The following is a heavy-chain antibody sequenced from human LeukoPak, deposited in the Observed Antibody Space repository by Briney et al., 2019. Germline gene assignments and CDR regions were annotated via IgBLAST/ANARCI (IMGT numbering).Heavy chain of an antibody. CDR1: GFSFSTYG. Sequence: GRSLRLSCAASGFSFSTYGMEWVRQAPGKGLEWVAVISYDGSNKYYEDSVEGRFTISRDNSKNTVYLQMSSLRPDDTAVYYCARASYSGSRVGAFDIWGQGTMVTVSS. CDR2: ISYDGSNK. CDR3: ARASYSGSRVGAFDI. D-gene: IGHD1-26*01. J-gene: IGHJ3*02. V-gene: IGHV3-30*03.